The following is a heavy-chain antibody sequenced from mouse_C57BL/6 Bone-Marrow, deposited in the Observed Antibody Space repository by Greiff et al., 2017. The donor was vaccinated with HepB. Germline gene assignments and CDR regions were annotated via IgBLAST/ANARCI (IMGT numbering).Heavy chain of an antibody. CDR2: IDPSDSYT. Sequence: QVQLQQPGAELVMPGASVKLSCKASGYTFTSYWMHWVKQRPGQGLEWIGEIDPSDSYTNYNQKFKGKSTLTVDKSSSTAYMQLSSLTSEDSAVYYCARLYGYDDVLFDYWGQGTTLTVSS. CDR3: ARLYGYDDVLFDY. CDR1: GYTFTSYW. D-gene: IGHD2-2*01. V-gene: IGHV1-69*01. J-gene: IGHJ2*01.